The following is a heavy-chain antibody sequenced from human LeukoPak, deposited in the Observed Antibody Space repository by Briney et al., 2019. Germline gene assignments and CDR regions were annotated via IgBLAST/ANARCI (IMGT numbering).Heavy chain of an antibody. CDR1: GYTFTSYD. D-gene: IGHD6-13*01. CDR2: MNPNSGNT. V-gene: IGHV1-8*01. J-gene: IGHJ6*02. CDR3: ARVWYSSSWYAGYNYYGMDV. Sequence: ASVKVSCKASGYTFTSYDINWVRQATGQGLEWMGWMNPNSGNTGCAQKFQGRVTMTRNTSISTAYMELSSLRSEDTAVYYCARVWYSSSWYAGYNYYGMDVWGQGTTVTVSS.